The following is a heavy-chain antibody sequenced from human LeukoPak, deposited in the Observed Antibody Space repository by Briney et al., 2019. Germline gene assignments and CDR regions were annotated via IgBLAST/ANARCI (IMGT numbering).Heavy chain of an antibody. V-gene: IGHV4-39*01. CDR3: ARHELRPLYFDS. CDR2: MYHSGNT. J-gene: IGHJ4*02. D-gene: IGHD1-1*01. Sequence: PSETLSLTCTVSGGSISSSDYYWGWIRQPPGTGLEWIGSMYHSGNTYYNPSLKSRVTISVDTSKNRFSLKLRSATAADTAVYYCARHELRPLYFDSWGQGTLVAVSS. CDR1: GGSISSSDYY.